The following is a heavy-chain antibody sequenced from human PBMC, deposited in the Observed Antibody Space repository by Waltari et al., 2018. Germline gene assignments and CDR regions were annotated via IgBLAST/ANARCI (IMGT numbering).Heavy chain of an antibody. CDR1: GFTVSSNY. CDR2: IYSGGST. Sequence: EVQLVETGGGLIQPGGSLRLSCAASGFTVSSNYMSWVRQAPGKGLEWVSVIYSGGSTYYADSVRGRFTTSRDNSKNTLYLQMNSLRAEDTAVYYCASCRSWSRDTYAFDILGQGTMVTVSS. D-gene: IGHD6-13*01. CDR3: ASCRSWSRDTYAFDI. J-gene: IGHJ3*02. V-gene: IGHV3-53*02.